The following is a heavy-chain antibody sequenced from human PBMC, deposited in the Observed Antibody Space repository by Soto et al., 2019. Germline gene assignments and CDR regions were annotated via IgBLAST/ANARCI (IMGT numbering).Heavy chain of an antibody. D-gene: IGHD1-26*01. CDR1: GLTFSICD. J-gene: IGHJ4*02. CDR2: ISYDGSKK. V-gene: IGHV3-30*18. CDR3: AKGSYSGTYSDFDY. Sequence: GGSLRLSCAASGLTFSICDMHWVRQAPGKGLEWVAAISYDGSKKYYRDSVKGRFTISRDNSRNTVFLQMNSLRAEDTAVYYCAKGSYSGTYSDFDYWGQGTLVTVSS.